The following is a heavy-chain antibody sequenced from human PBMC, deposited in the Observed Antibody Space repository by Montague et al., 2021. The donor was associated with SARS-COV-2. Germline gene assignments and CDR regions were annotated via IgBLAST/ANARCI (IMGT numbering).Heavy chain of an antibody. V-gene: IGHV3-48*03. D-gene: IGHD3/OR15-3a*01. J-gene: IGHJ6*02. Sequence: SLRLSCAASGFTFSSYEMNWVRQAPGKGLEWVSYISSNGSTIYYADSVKGRFTISRDNAKNSLYLQMNSLRVEDTAVYYCTRGASDWLLWGYGMDVWGQGTTVTVSS. CDR1: GFTFSSYE. CDR2: ISSNGSTI. CDR3: TRGASDWLLWGYGMDV.